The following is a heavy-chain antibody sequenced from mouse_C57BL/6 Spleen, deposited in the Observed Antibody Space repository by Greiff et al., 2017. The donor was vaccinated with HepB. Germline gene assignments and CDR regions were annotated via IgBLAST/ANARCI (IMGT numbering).Heavy chain of an antibody. CDR3: ARDLRGDYYAMDY. Sequence: EVKLVESGGDLVKPGGSLKLSCAASGFTFSSYGMSWVRQTPDKRLEWVATISSGGSYTYYPDSVKGRFTISRDNAKNTLYLQMSSLKSEDTAMYYCARDLRGDYYAMDYWGQGTSVTVSS. CDR1: GFTFSSYG. CDR2: ISSGGSYT. D-gene: IGHD5-1*01. J-gene: IGHJ4*01. V-gene: IGHV5-6*01.